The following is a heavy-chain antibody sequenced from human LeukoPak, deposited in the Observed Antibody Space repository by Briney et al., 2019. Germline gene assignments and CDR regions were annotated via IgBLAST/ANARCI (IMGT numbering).Heavy chain of an antibody. J-gene: IGHJ4*02. Sequence: GGSLRLSCTASGFTFSSYGMHWVRQAPGKGLEWVANINRDGSDKHYLDSVKGRFTISRDNAKNSLYLQMNSLRAEDTAVYFCARAHSSSWEYWGQGALVTVSS. V-gene: IGHV3-7*01. D-gene: IGHD6-13*01. CDR1: GFTFSSYG. CDR2: INRDGSDK. CDR3: ARAHSSSWEY.